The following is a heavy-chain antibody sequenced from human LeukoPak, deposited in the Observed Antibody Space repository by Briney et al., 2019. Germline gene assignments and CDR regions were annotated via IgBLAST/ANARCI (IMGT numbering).Heavy chain of an antibody. CDR2: IYHSGST. V-gene: IGHV4-38-2*02. CDR3: ASKGSLAAAGTWVYSY. J-gene: IGHJ4*02. CDR1: GYSISSGYY. D-gene: IGHD6-13*01. Sequence: SETLSLTCTVSGYSISSGYYWGWIRQPPGKGLEWIGSIYHSGSTYYNPSLKSRVTISVDTSKNQFSLKLSSVTAADTAVYYCASKGSLAAAGTWVYSYWGQGTLVTVSS.